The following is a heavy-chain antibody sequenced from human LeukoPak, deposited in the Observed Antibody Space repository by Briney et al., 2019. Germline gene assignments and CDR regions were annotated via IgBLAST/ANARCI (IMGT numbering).Heavy chain of an antibody. Sequence: SETLSLTCTVSGGSISSYYWSWIRQPPGKGLEWIGYIYYSGSTNYNPSLKSRVTISVDTSKNQFSLKLSSVTAADTAVYYCARQLVAGTLEFDYWGREPWSPSPQ. J-gene: IGHJ4*02. CDR2: IYYSGST. V-gene: IGHV4-59*08. CDR3: ARQLVAGTLEFDY. CDR1: GGSISSYY. D-gene: IGHD6-19*01.